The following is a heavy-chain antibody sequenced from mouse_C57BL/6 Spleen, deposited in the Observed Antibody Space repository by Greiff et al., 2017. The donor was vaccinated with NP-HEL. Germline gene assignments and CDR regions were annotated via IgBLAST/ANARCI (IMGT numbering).Heavy chain of an antibody. CDR3: ANWDDWFAY. CDR2: ISSGSSTI. J-gene: IGHJ3*01. Sequence: EVKLMESGGGLVKPGGSLKLSCAASGFTFSDYGMHWVRQAPEKGLEWVAYISSGSSTIYYADTVKGRFTISRDNAKNTLFLQMTRLRSEDTAMYYCANWDDWFAYWGQGTLVTVSA. CDR1: GFTFSDYG. D-gene: IGHD4-1*02. V-gene: IGHV5-17*01.